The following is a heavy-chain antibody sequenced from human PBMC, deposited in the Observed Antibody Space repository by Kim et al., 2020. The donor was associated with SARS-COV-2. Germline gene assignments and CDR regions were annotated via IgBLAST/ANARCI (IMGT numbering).Heavy chain of an antibody. D-gene: IGHD3-22*01. CDR3: CKGLYDSSGYSDY. CDR1: GFTFGNFA. V-gene: IGHV3-49*04. Sequence: GGSLRLSCTASGFTFGNFAMSWVRQAPGKGLEWVGFIRSNPYGGTTEYAASVEGRFTISRDDSKSIASLQMNSLKIEDTAVYYCCKGLYDSSGYSDYWGQGTLVTVSA. J-gene: IGHJ4*02. CDR2: IRSNPYGGTT.